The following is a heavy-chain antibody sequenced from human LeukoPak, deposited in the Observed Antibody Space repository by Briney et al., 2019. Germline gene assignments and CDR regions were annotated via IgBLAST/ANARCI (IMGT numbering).Heavy chain of an antibody. V-gene: IGHV1-2*04. CDR1: GYTFTGYY. D-gene: IGHD2-2*01. CDR2: INPNSGGT. Sequence: ASVKVSCKASGYTFTGYYMHWVRQAPGQGLEWMGWINPNSGGTNYAQKFQGWVTMTRDTSISTAYMELSRLRSDDTAVYYCARDDCSSTSCPGGMGYWGQGTLVTVSP. CDR3: ARDDCSSTSCPGGMGY. J-gene: IGHJ4*02.